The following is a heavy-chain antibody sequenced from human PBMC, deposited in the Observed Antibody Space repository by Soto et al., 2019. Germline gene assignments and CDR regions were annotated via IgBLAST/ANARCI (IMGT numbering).Heavy chain of an antibody. CDR1: GYTFTSYG. Sequence: ASVKVSCKASGYTFTSYGISWVRQAPGQGLEWMGWISAYNGNTNYAQKLQGRVTMTTDTSTSTAYIELRSLRSDDTAVYYCARDRPVYYDILTGLDYWGQGTLVTVSS. J-gene: IGHJ4*02. CDR2: ISAYNGNT. CDR3: ARDRPVYYDILTGLDY. D-gene: IGHD3-9*01. V-gene: IGHV1-18*04.